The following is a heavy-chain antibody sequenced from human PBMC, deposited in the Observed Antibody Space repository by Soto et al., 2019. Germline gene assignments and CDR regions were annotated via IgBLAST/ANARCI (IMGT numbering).Heavy chain of an antibody. D-gene: IGHD3-22*01. Sequence: PSETLSLTCTVSGDSISTDYWGWIRQPPGKGLEWIGSIYYSGSTYYNPSLKSRVTISVDTSKNQFSLKLSSVTAADTAVYYCARDYDSSGDYWGQGTLVTVSS. CDR3: ARDYDSSGDY. J-gene: IGHJ4*02. V-gene: IGHV4-39*01. CDR2: IYYSGST. CDR1: GDSISTDY.